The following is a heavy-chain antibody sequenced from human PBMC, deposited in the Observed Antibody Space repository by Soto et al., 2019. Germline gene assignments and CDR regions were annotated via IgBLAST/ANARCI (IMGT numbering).Heavy chain of an antibody. CDR1: GFTFSSYA. CDR3: ARDPLWGTAMVLWYFDL. D-gene: IGHD5-18*01. CDR2: ISYDGSNK. Sequence: QVQLVESGGGVVQPGRSLRLSCAASGFTFSSYAMHWVRQAPGKGLEGVAVISYDGSNKYYADSVKGRFTISRDNSKNPRYLKMNSLRAEDTAVYYCARDPLWGTAMVLWYFDLWGRGTLVTVSS. V-gene: IGHV3-30-3*01. J-gene: IGHJ2*01.